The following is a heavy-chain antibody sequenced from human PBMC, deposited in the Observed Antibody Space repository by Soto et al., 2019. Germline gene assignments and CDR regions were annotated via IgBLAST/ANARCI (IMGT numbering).Heavy chain of an antibody. Sequence: RRLSCAASGFTFSSYEMNWVRQAPGKGLEWVSYISSSGSTIYYADSVKGRFTISRDNAKNSLYLQMNSLRAEDTAVYYCASYILTGYSNWFDPWGQGTLVTVSS. CDR2: ISSSGSTI. D-gene: IGHD3-9*01. CDR1: GFTFSSYE. V-gene: IGHV3-48*03. J-gene: IGHJ5*02. CDR3: ASYILTGYSNWFDP.